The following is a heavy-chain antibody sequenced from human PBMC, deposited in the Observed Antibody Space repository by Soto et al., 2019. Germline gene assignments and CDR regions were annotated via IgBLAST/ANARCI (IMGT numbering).Heavy chain of an antibody. D-gene: IGHD2-15*01. CDR2: ISYTGAT. CDR1: GGSISSGAYF. Sequence: QVHLQESGPGQVRPSQTLSLSCSVSGGSISSGAYFWTWIRQFPGKALAWIGYISYTGATYYKPSVKSRVTISADTSMNQFSLKLNSVTSEDTAVYYCARGGPVAVSPAWQLLGCFDYWGQGTLVTVSS. CDR3: ARGGPVAVSPAWQLLGCFDY. V-gene: IGHV4-31*03. J-gene: IGHJ4*02.